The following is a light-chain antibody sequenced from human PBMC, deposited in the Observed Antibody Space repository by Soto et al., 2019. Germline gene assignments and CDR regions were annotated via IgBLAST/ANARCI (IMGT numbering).Light chain of an antibody. CDR3: QKLGSGPT. V-gene: IGKV1-27*01. J-gene: IGKJ4*01. CDR2: AAH. CDR1: QDISDY. Sequence: DIQMTQSPSSLSASVGDRVTITCRASQDISDYLGWYQQKPGKPPKLLIYAAHSLRSGVPSRFSGSGSGTDFTLTISCLQPDDTVIYFCQKLGSGPTFGGGTKGEIK.